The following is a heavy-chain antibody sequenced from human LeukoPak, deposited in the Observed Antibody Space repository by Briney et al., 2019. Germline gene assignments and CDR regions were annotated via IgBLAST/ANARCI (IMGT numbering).Heavy chain of an antibody. CDR2: VRYSGSDT. D-gene: IGHD1-14*01. CDR1: GFTFSTYT. Sequence: PGGSLRLSCAASGFTFSTYTMTWVRQAPGKGLEWVSAVRYSGSDTYYTESVKGRFTISRDNSKNTLYLQMNSLRADDSAIYYCAKMPPEGPFDYWGQGTLVTVSS. CDR3: AKMPPEGPFDY. J-gene: IGHJ4*02. V-gene: IGHV3-23*01.